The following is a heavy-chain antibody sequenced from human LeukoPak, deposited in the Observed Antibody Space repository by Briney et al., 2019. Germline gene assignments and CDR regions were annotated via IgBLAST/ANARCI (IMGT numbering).Heavy chain of an antibody. CDR1: GFTFSSYE. V-gene: IGHV3-48*03. D-gene: IGHD2-2*01. Sequence: GGSLRLSCAASGFTFSSYEMNWVRQAPGKGPEWVSYISSSGSTIYYADSVKGRFTISRDNAKNSLYLQMNSLRAEDTAVYYCARVYCSSTSCSFDYWGQGTLVTVSS. J-gene: IGHJ4*02. CDR3: ARVYCSSTSCSFDY. CDR2: ISSSGSTI.